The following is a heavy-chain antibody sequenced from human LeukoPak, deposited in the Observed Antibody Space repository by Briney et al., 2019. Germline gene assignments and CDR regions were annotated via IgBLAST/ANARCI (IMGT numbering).Heavy chain of an antibody. J-gene: IGHJ4*02. CDR2: INPGDSDP. Sequence: GESLKISSQASGYTFNNYWIGWVRQMPGKGLEWMGIINPGDSDPRYSPSLQGRATISADRSISTAYLQWSSLKASDTAMYYCARRPMITFGGSEASYLDYWGQGPLVTVSS. CDR1: GYTFNNYW. V-gene: IGHV5-51*01. D-gene: IGHD3-16*01. CDR3: ARRPMITFGGSEASYLDY.